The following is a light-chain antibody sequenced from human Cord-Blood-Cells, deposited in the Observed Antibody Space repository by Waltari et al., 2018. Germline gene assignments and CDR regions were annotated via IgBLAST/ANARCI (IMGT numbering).Light chain of an antibody. CDR3: QSYDSSNQV. CDR2: EDN. V-gene: IGLV6-57*01. Sequence: NFMLTQPHSVSESPGKTVTISCTRSSGSIASNYVQWYQQCPGSSPTTVIYEDNQSPSGVPDRFSGSIDSSSNSASLTISGLKTEDEADYYCQSYDSSNQVFGGGTKLTVL. J-gene: IGLJ3*02. CDR1: SGSIASNY.